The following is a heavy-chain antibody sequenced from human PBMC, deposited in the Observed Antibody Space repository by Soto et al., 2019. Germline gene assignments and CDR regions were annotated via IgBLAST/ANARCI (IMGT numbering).Heavy chain of an antibody. J-gene: IGHJ4*02. CDR2: ISYDASNK. V-gene: IGHV3-30*03. Sequence: GWSLGLGCAASGLTVRTYGVHGVRQAPGKGLEWVAVISYDASNKHYADSVKGRFTISRDNSKNTLYLQMNSLRLEDTAVYYCARDSGGYYIGPFDYWGQGTLVTVSS. D-gene: IGHD3-22*01. CDR3: ARDSGGYYIGPFDY. CDR1: GLTVRTYG.